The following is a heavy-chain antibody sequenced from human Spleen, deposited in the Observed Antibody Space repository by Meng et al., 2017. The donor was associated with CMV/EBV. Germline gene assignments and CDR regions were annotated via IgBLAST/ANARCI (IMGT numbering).Heavy chain of an antibody. CDR2: ISSSGSTI. V-gene: IGHV3-48*03. CDR1: VFTFSSYG. Sequence: GGSLRLSCAASVFTFSSYGMNWVRQAPGKGLEWVSYISSSGSTIYYADSVKGRFTISRDNAKNSLYLQMNSLRAEDTAFYYCARETTVTNYFDYWGQGTLGTVSS. J-gene: IGHJ4*02. CDR3: ARETTVTNYFDY. D-gene: IGHD4-17*01.